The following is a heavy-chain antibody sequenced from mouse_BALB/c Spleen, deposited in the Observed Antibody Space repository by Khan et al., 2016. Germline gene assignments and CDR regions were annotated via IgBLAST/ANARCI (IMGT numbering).Heavy chain of an antibody. CDR1: AYTFTDYS. CDR2: INTETGEP. V-gene: IGHV9-2-1*01. CDR3: ARYGYVGCAH. Sequence: QIQLVQSGPELKKPGETVKISCKASAYTFTDYSMHWVKLAPGKGLKWMGWINTETGEPTYADDFKGRFAFSLETSASTAYLQINNLKKEDTATYFCARYGYVGCAHWGQGTLVTVSA. D-gene: IGHD1-2*01. J-gene: IGHJ3*01.